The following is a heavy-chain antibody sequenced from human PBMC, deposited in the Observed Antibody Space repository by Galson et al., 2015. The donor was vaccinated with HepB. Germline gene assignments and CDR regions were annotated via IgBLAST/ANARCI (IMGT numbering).Heavy chain of an antibody. CDR2: IYPGDSDT. D-gene: IGHD3-16*01. V-gene: IGHV5-51*01. CDR3: ASGGATQGSSQWYFDL. CDR1: GYRFTSYW. J-gene: IGHJ2*01. Sequence: QSGAEVKKPGESLKISCKGSGYRFTSYWIGWVRQMPGKGLEWMGIIYPGDSDTRYSPSFQGQVTISADKSITTAYLHWSSLKASDTAMYYCASGGATQGSSQWYFDLWGRGTLVTVSS.